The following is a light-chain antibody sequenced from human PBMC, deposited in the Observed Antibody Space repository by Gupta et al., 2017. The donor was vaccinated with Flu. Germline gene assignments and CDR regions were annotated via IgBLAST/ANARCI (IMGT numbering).Light chain of an antibody. J-gene: IGLJ3*02. V-gene: IGLV1-40*01. CDR1: TSNIGAGYV. Sequence: QFVLPQPPSVSGAPGPRVTILCTGSTSNIGAGYVVHWSQQVPGRAPKRLIFGNSNRPSGVADRFSGTRSGTSASLAIAGHQAEDEADYYCQSYDNSLSGSKVFGGGTKLTVL. CDR3: QSYDNSLSGSKV. CDR2: GNS.